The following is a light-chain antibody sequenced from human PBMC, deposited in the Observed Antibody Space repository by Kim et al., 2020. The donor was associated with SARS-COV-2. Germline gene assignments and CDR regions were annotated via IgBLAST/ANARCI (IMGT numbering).Light chain of an antibody. J-gene: IGLJ3*02. CDR2: QDN. CDR1: KLGEKY. CDR3: QAWDSSTASWV. Sequence: SYELTLPPSVSVSPGQTASITCSGDKLGEKYACWYQQKPGQSPVLVMYQDNKRPSGIPERFSGSNSGNTATLTISGTQAMDEADYYCQAWDSSTASWVFGGGTQLTVL. V-gene: IGLV3-1*01.